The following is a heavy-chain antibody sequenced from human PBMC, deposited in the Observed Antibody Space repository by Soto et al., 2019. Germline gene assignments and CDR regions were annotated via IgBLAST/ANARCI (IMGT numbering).Heavy chain of an antibody. CDR3: AKAIVVPAAMSPGPSYYYYYMDV. D-gene: IGHD2-2*01. CDR2: ISGSGGST. J-gene: IGHJ6*03. Sequence: PGGSLRLSCAASGFTFSSYAMSWVRQAPGKGLEWVSAISGSGGSTYYADSVKGRFTISRDNSKNTLYLQMNSLRAEDTAVYYCAKAIVVPAAMSPGPSYYYYYMDVWGKGTTVTVSS. V-gene: IGHV3-23*01. CDR1: GFTFSSYA.